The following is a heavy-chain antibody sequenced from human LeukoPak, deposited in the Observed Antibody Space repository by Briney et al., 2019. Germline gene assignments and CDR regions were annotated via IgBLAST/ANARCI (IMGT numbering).Heavy chain of an antibody. D-gene: IGHD1/OR15-1a*01. Sequence: PSETLSLTCTVSGGSISSSSFYWGWIRQPPGKGLEWIGSIFSGGSTYYNPSLKSRVTISVDTSKNQFSLKLSSVTAADTAVYYCARKQHLEQSSYYYYYMDVWGKGTTVTVS. V-gene: IGHV4-39*01. J-gene: IGHJ6*03. CDR1: GGSISSSSFY. CDR2: IFSGGST. CDR3: ARKQHLEQSSYYYYYMDV.